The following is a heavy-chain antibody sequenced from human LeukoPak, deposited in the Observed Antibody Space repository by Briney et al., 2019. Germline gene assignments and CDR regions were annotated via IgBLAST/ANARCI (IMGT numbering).Heavy chain of an antibody. Sequence: ASVKVSCKASGYTFTGYYIHWVRQAPGQGLAWMGWINPNSGGTNYAQKFQGRVTMTRDTSISTAYMELSRLRSDDTAVYYCARGPRSYPYYYYGMDVWGQGTTVTVSS. CDR3: ARGPRSYPYYYYGMDV. J-gene: IGHJ6*02. CDR2: INPNSGGT. CDR1: GYTFTGYY. D-gene: IGHD1-26*01. V-gene: IGHV1-2*02.